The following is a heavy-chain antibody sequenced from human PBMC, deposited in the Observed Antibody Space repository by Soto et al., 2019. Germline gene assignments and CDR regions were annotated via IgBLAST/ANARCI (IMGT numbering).Heavy chain of an antibody. CDR3: ARDCCEDYYDSRGYPSHGAFDI. Sequence: GGSLRLSCAASGFTFSSYSMNWVRQAPGKGLEWVSSISSSSSYIYYADAVKGRFTISRDNAKNSLYLQMNSLRAEDTAVYYCARDCCEDYYDSRGYPSHGAFDIWGQGTMVTVSS. CDR1: GFTFSSYS. D-gene: IGHD3-22*01. J-gene: IGHJ3*02. V-gene: IGHV3-21*01. CDR2: ISSSSSYI.